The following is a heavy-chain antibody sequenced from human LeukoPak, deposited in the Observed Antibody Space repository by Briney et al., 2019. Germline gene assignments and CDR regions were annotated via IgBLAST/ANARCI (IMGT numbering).Heavy chain of an antibody. CDR3: ARKAYGDYKGICLDY. D-gene: IGHD4-17*01. J-gene: IGHJ4*02. CDR2: IKQDGSEK. Sequence: PGGSLRLSCAASGFTFSSYWMSWVRQAPGKGLEWVANIKQDGSEKYYVDSVKGRFTISRDNAKNSLYLQMNSLRAEDTAVYYCARKAYGDYKGICLDYWGQGPLVTVSP. V-gene: IGHV3-7*01. CDR1: GFTFSSYW.